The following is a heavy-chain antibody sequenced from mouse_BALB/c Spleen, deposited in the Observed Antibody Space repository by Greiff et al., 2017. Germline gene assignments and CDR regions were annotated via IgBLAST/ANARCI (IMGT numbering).Heavy chain of an antibody. CDR1: GYSFTGYY. Sequence: EVQLQQSGPELVKPGASVKISCKASGYSFTGYYMHWVKQSHVKSLEWIGRINPYNGATSYNQNFKDKASLTVDKSSSTAYMELHSLTSEDSAVYYCARGGIYYDYDGYFDVWGAGTTVTVSS. D-gene: IGHD2-4*01. V-gene: IGHV1-26*01. CDR3: ARGGIYYDYDGYFDV. CDR2: INPYNGAT. J-gene: IGHJ1*01.